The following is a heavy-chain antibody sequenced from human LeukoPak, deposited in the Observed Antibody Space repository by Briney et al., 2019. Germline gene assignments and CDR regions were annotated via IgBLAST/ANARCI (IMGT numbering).Heavy chain of an antibody. J-gene: IGHJ6*02. CDR3: ARDDSSGYSYYYYYGMDV. Sequence: GASVKVSCKASGYTFTSYGISWVRQAPGQGLEWMGWISAYNGNTNYAQKLQGRVTMTTDTSTSTAYMELRSLRSDDTAVYYCARDDSSGYSYYYYYGMDVWGQGTTVTVSS. V-gene: IGHV1-18*01. CDR1: GYTFTSYG. CDR2: ISAYNGNT. D-gene: IGHD3-22*01.